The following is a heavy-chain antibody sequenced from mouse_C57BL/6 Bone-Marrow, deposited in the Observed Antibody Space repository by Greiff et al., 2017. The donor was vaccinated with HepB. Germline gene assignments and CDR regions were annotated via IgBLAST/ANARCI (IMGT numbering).Heavy chain of an antibody. CDR1: GYAFSSSW. V-gene: IGHV1-82*01. CDR2: IYPGDGDT. CDR3: ARRGTVLGY. J-gene: IGHJ2*01. D-gene: IGHD1-1*01. Sequence: QVQLQQSGPELVKPGASVKISCKASGYAFSSSWMNWVKQRPGKGLEWIGRIYPGDGDTNYNGKFKGKATLTADKSSSTAYMQLSSLTSEDSAVYFCARRGTVLGYWGQGTTLTVSS.